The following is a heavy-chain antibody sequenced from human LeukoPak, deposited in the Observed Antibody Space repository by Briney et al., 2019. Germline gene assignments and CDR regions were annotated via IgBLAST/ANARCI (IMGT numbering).Heavy chain of an antibody. Sequence: ASVKVSCKASGGTFSSYAISWVRQAPGQGLEWMGRIIPILGIANYAQKFQGRVTITADKSTSTAYMELSSLRSEDTAVYYCATGAADTAMVPFDYWGQGTLVTVSS. J-gene: IGHJ4*02. CDR3: ATGAADTAMVPFDY. D-gene: IGHD5-18*01. CDR2: IIPILGIA. CDR1: GGTFSSYA. V-gene: IGHV1-69*04.